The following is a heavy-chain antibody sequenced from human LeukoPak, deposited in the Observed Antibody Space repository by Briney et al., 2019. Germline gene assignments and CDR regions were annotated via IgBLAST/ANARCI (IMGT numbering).Heavy chain of an antibody. CDR2: ISGSGGST. J-gene: IGHJ4*02. V-gene: IGHV3-23*01. D-gene: IGHD6-19*01. CDR3: ASPPYSSWHY. Sequence: GGSLKLSCAASGFTFSSYAMSWVRQAPGKGLEWVSAISGSGGSTYYADSVKGRFTISRDNSKNTQYLQMNSLRAEDTAVYYCASPPYSSWHYWGQGTLVTVSS. CDR1: GFTFSSYA.